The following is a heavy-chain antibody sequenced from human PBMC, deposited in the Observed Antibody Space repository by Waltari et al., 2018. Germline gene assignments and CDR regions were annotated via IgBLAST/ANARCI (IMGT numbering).Heavy chain of an antibody. Sequence: QVTLKESGPVLVKPTETLTLTCTVSGFSLSNARMGVSWIRQPPGKALEWLAHIFSNDEKSYSTSLKSRLTISKDTSKSQVVLTMTNMDPVDTATYYCARSQDTVAGRRSAIDIWGQGTMVTVSS. V-gene: IGHV2-26*01. J-gene: IGHJ3*02. D-gene: IGHD6-19*01. CDR3: ARSQDTVAGRRSAIDI. CDR2: IFSNDEK. CDR1: GFSLSNARMG.